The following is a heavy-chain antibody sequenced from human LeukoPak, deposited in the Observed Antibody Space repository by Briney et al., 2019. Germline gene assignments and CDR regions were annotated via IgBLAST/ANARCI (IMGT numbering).Heavy chain of an antibody. CDR3: ARGVYYDSSGYYSGYKAEYFQH. D-gene: IGHD3-22*01. Sequence: GASVKVSCRASGYTFTSYYMHWVRQAPGQGLEWMGIINPSGCSTSYAQKFQGRVTMTRDTSTSTVYMELSSLRSEDPAVYYCARGVYYDSSGYYSGYKAEYFQHWGQGTLVTVSS. V-gene: IGHV1-46*01. J-gene: IGHJ1*01. CDR2: INPSGCST. CDR1: GYTFTSYY.